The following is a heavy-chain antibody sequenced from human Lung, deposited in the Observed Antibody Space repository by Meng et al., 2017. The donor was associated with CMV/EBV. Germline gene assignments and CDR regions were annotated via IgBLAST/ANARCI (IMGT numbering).Heavy chain of an antibody. D-gene: IGHD5-12*01. J-gene: IGHJ4*02. CDR3: VRDVKYSGYDPYYFDN. CDR1: GFTFSGYS. V-gene: IGHV3-21*01. Sequence: SCVASGFTFSGYSMNWVRQAPGKGLEWLSSISRSSSHIYYADSVKGRFTISRDNANISLYQQMNSLRDEDSAVYYCVRDVKYSGYDPYYFDNWGQGAXVTVSS. CDR2: ISRSSSHI.